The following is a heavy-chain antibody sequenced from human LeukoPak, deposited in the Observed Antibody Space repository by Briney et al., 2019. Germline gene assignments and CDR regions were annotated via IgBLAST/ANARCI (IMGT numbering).Heavy chain of an antibody. CDR3: ARGQVVAAAGTQYFQH. Sequence: SETLSLTCTVSGASITSYYWSWIRQPPGKGLEWIGEINHSGSTNYNPSLKSRVTISVDTSKNQFSLKLSSVTATDTAVYYCARGQVVAAAGTQYFQHWGQGTLVTVSS. D-gene: IGHD6-13*01. CDR1: GASITSYY. J-gene: IGHJ1*01. V-gene: IGHV4-34*01. CDR2: INHSGST.